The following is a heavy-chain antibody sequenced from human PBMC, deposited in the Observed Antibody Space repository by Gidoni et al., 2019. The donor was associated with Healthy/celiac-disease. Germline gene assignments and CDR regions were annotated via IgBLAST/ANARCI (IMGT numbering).Heavy chain of an antibody. J-gene: IGHJ4*02. CDR1: GFTFSSYG. Sequence: QVQLVESGGGVVQPGRSLRLSCAASGFTFSSYGMHWVRQAPGKGLEWVAVISYDGSNKYYADSVKGRFTISRDNSKNTLYLQMNSLRAEDTAVYYCAKDGCGGDCYLGYWGQGTLVTVSS. CDR3: AKDGCGGDCYLGY. CDR2: ISYDGSNK. D-gene: IGHD2-21*02. V-gene: IGHV3-30*18.